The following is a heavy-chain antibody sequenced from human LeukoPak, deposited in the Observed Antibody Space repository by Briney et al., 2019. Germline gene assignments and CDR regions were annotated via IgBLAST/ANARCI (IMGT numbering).Heavy chain of an antibody. V-gene: IGHV4-59*01. CDR1: GGSISSYY. Sequence: SETPSLTXTVSGGSISSYYWSWIRQPPGKGLEWIGYIYYSGSTNYNPSLKSRVTISVDTSKNQFSLKLSSVTAADTAVYYCARDVGGREGLDYWGQGTLVTVSS. CDR2: IYYSGST. J-gene: IGHJ4*02. D-gene: IGHD2-15*01. CDR3: ARDVGGREGLDY.